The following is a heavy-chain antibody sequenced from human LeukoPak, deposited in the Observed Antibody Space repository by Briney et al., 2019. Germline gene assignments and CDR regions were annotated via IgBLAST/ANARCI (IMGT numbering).Heavy chain of an antibody. J-gene: IGHJ4*02. V-gene: IGHV3-30*03. D-gene: IGHD5-12*01. Sequence: QPGGSLRLSCAASGFTFSNYGMHWVRQAPGKGLEWVAVISYDGSDKYYADSVKGRFTISRDNSEDTLYLQMNSLRAEDAAVYYCARDAYSGYDRFDYWGQGTLVTVSS. CDR1: GFTFSNYG. CDR2: ISYDGSDK. CDR3: ARDAYSGYDRFDY.